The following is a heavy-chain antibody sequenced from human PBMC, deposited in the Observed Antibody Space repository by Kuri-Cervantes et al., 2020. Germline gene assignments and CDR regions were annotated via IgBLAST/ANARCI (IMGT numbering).Heavy chain of an antibody. Sequence: GGSLRLSCAASGFTFSDYCMSWIRQAPGKGLEWVSYISSRGSTINYADSGRGRFTISRDNAKNSLYLPMNSLRAEDTTVYYCARDEAEAGQGGYYYYYDMDVWGQGTTVTVSS. V-gene: IGHV3-11*01. CDR1: GFTFSDYC. CDR2: ISSRGSTI. CDR3: ARDEAEAGQGGYYYYYDMDV. J-gene: IGHJ6*02.